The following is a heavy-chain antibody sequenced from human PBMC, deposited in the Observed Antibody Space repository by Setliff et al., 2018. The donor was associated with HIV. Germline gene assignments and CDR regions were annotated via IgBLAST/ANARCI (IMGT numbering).Heavy chain of an antibody. V-gene: IGHV4-39*01. CDR2: IFFSGST. CDR3: ARHRDPPGTSWIYYYYYMDL. D-gene: IGHD6-13*01. J-gene: IGHJ6*03. Sequence: SETLSLTCTVSDDSFGSSNYYWGWIRQPPGKGLEWIGSIFFSGSTYSNPSLQSRVIMSVDTSKDQFSLRLSSVTAEDTAVYYCARHRDPPGTSWIYYYYYMDLWGEGTTVTVSS. CDR1: DDSFGSSNYY.